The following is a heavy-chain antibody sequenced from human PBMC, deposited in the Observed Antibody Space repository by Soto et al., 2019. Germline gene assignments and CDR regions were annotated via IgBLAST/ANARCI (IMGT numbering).Heavy chain of an antibody. CDR3: ARDQEGSSWYQD. V-gene: IGHV3-7*01. CDR2: IKQDGSEK. D-gene: IGHD6-13*01. J-gene: IGHJ4*02. CDR1: GFTFSSYW. Sequence: LSCAASGFTFSSYWMSWVRQAPGKGLEWVVNIKQDGSEKYYVDSVKGRFTISRDNAKNSLYLQMNSLRAEDTAVYYCARDQEGSSWYQDWGQGTLVTVSS.